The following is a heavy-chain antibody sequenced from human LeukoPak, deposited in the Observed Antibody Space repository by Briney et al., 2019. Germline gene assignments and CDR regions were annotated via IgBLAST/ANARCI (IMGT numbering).Heavy chain of an antibody. J-gene: IGHJ4*02. CDR1: GGSMTSYY. V-gene: IGHV4-59*08. CDR2: VYHSGST. Sequence: PSETLSLTCTVSGGSMTSYYWSWIRQPPGKGLEWIGYVYHSGSTSYNPSLKSQVSISEDTSKNQFSLKVSSVTAADTAVYYCARANPNWNPPDYWGQGTLVTVSS. D-gene: IGHD1-1*01. CDR3: ARANPNWNPPDY.